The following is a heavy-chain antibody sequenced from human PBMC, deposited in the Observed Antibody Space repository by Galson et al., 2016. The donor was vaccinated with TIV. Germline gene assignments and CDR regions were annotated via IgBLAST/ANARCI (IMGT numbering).Heavy chain of an antibody. J-gene: IGHJ6*02. V-gene: IGHV2-5*01. D-gene: IGHD1-7*01. CDR3: SHIRQVDCNYRTPRDLDV. CDR2: IYWNNDK. CDR1: GFSLSDNGEG. Sequence: PALVKPTQTLTVTCTVSGFSLSDNGEGVVWVRQPPGKALEWLALIYWNNDKHYNPSLRTRLTITKETSKNQVVLTMSEVHPVDTRTYFCSHIRQVDCNYRTPRDLDVWGQGTTGTVSS.